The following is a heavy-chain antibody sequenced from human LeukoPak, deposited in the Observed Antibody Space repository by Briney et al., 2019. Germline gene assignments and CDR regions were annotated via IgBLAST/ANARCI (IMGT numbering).Heavy chain of an antibody. Sequence: SVKVSCKASGGTFSSYAISWVRQAPGQGLEWMGGIIPIFGTANYAQKFQGRVTITADKSTSTAYMELSSLRSEDTAVYYCVRSGCDGGNCFFDYWGQGTLVTVSS. CDR3: VRSGCDGGNCFFDY. V-gene: IGHV1-69*06. D-gene: IGHD2-15*01. CDR2: IIPIFGTA. CDR1: GGTFSSYA. J-gene: IGHJ4*02.